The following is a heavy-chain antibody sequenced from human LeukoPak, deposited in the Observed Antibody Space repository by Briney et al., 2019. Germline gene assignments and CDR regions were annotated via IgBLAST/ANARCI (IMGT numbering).Heavy chain of an antibody. CDR1: VGSITSSD. Sequence: SETLSLTCTVSVGSITSSDWSWIRQSPGKGLEWIGYFYYTGSSNYNPSLKSRVTMAVDTSKNQFSLKLSSVTAADTAVYYCARASGYFPRLYFDYWGRGTPVTVSS. CDR3: ARASGYFPRLYFDY. CDR2: FYYTGSS. V-gene: IGHV4-59*08. J-gene: IGHJ4*02. D-gene: IGHD3-3*01.